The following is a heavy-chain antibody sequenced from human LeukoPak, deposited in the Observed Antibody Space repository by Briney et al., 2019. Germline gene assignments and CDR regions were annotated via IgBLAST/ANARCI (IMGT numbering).Heavy chain of an antibody. D-gene: IGHD6-13*01. CDR3: AKDVYGGYSSPHFVY. J-gene: IGHJ4*02. CDR1: GFTFSSCG. Sequence: GGSLRLSCAASGFTFSSCGMHWVRQAPGKGLEWVAFIRFDGSNKYYADSVKGRFTISRDNSKNTLYLQMNSLRAEDTAVYYCAKDVYGGYSSPHFVYWGQGTLVTVSS. V-gene: IGHV3-30*02. CDR2: IRFDGSNK.